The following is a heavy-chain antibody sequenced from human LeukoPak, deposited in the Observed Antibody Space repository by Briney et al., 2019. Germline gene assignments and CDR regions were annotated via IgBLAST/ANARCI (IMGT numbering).Heavy chain of an antibody. J-gene: IGHJ4*02. CDR1: GFTFSSYW. D-gene: IGHD5-18*01. CDR2: IKQDGSEK. Sequence: GGSLRLSCAASGFTFSSYWMSWVRQAPGKGLEWVANIKQDGSEKYYVDSVKGRFTISRDNAKNSLYLQMNSLRAEDTAVYYCARPVDTAMVTSHAYDYWGQGTLVTVSS. CDR3: ARPVDTAMVTSHAYDY. V-gene: IGHV3-7*01.